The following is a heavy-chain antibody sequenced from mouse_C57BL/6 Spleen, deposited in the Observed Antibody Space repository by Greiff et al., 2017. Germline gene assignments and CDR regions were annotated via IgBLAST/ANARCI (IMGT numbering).Heavy chain of an antibody. D-gene: IGHD1-3*01. CDR3: ARLGANYPFAY. J-gene: IGHJ3*01. CDR2: IYPSDSET. Sequence: VQLQQPGAELVRPGSSVKLSCKASGYTFTSYWMDWVKQRPGQGLEWIGNIYPSDSETHYNQKFKDKATVTVDKSSSTAYMQLSSLTSEDSAVYYWARLGANYPFAYWGQGTLVTVSA. CDR1: GYTFTSYW. V-gene: IGHV1-61*01.